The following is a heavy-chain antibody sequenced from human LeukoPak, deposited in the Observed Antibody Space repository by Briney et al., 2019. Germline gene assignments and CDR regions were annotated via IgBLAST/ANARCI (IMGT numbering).Heavy chain of an antibody. CDR3: ARNFPGVGCSGGSCYDY. J-gene: IGHJ4*02. D-gene: IGHD2-15*01. Sequence: SETLSLTCTVPGGSISSSSYYWGWIRQPPGKGLEWLGSIYYSGSTYYNPSLKSRVTISIDTSKNQFSLKLSSVTAADTAVYYCARNFPGVGCSGGSCYDYWGQGTLVTVSS. CDR2: IYYSGST. CDR1: GGSISSSSYY. V-gene: IGHV4-39*07.